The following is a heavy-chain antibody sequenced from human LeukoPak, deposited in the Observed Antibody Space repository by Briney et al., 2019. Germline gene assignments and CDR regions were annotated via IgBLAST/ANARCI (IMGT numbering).Heavy chain of an antibody. J-gene: IGHJ4*02. CDR2: INPKSGGT. V-gene: IGHV1-2*02. CDR1: GYSFTDKY. CDR3: ARSAESSSWVEFDY. Sequence: ASVKVSCKASGYSFTDKYMHWVRQAPGQGLEWMGRINPKSGGTNYAQKFQGRVTMTTDTSMSTAYMEVSRLTSDDTAVYYCARSAESSSWVEFDYWGQGTLVTVSS. D-gene: IGHD6-13*01.